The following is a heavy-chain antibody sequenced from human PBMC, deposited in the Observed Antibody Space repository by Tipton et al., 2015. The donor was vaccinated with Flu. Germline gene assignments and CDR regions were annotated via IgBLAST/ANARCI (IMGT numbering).Heavy chain of an antibody. D-gene: IGHD3-10*01. V-gene: IGHV4-59*01. Sequence: LRLTCTVSGGSISNYYWSWIRQSPGKGLEWIGNIQYSEHTNYNPSLKSRVTIAVDTSKNQFSLQLSSVAAADTAVYYCARHVDRSWMLEFWGQGTLVTVSS. J-gene: IGHJ4*02. CDR3: ARHVDRSWMLEF. CDR1: GGSISNYY. CDR2: IQYSEHT.